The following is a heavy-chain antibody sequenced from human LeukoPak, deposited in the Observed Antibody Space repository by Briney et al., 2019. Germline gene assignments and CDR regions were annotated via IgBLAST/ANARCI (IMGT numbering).Heavy chain of an antibody. Sequence: PSETLSLTCTVSGGSISSYYWSWIRQPPGKGLEWIGYIYYSGSTNYNPSLKSRVTMSVDTSKNQFSLKLSSVTAADTAVYYCARAPAARHYYYGMDVWGQGTTVTVSS. CDR3: ARAPAARHYYYGMDV. V-gene: IGHV4-59*12. J-gene: IGHJ6*02. CDR2: IYYSGST. CDR1: GGSISSYY. D-gene: IGHD2-2*01.